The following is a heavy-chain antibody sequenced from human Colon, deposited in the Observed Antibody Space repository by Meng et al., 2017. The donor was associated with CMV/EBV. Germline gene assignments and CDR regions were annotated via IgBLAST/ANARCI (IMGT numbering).Heavy chain of an antibody. CDR2: IKQDGSEK. CDR1: QFTISHLW. Sequence: GGSLRLSCISSQFTISHLWMNWVRQAPGKGLEWVANIKQDGSEKNYVESVKGRFTISRDNAKNSLYLQMSSLKVEDTAVYYCATFPPWGIWGQGTLVTVSS. V-gene: IGHV3-7*01. J-gene: IGHJ4*02. D-gene: IGHD6-13*01. CDR3: ATFPPWGI.